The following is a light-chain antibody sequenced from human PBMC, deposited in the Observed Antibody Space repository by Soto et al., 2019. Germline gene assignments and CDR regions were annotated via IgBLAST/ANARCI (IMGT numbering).Light chain of an antibody. CDR2: GAS. V-gene: IGKV3-20*01. Sequence: TGLTQSPGTLSLSPGERATLSCRASQSVASNYLAWHQQKPGQAPRLLIYGASSRATGVPDRFSGSGSGTDFTLTIRRLEPEDFAVYYCQQYGSSPWTFGLGTKVDIK. J-gene: IGKJ1*01. CDR3: QQYGSSPWT. CDR1: QSVASNY.